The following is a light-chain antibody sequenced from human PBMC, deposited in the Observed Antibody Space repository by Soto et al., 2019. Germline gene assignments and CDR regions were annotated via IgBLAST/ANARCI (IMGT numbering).Light chain of an antibody. J-gene: IGKJ3*01. Sequence: EIVLTQSPGTLYLSPGERVTLSCRASQSVSSSYLAWYQQKPGQAPRLLIYGASNRATGIPDRFSGSGSGTVFTLTISRLEPEDFAVYYCQHYGTSPFTYGPGTKVDIK. V-gene: IGKV3-20*01. CDR1: QSVSSSY. CDR2: GAS. CDR3: QHYGTSPFT.